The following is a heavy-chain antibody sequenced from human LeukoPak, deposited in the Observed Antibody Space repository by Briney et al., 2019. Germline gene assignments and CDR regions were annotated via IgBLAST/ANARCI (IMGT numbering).Heavy chain of an antibody. V-gene: IGHV4-59*01. Sequence: PSETLSLTCTVSGGSISSYYWSWIRQPPGKGLEWIGYIYYSGSTNYNPSLKSRVTISVDTSKNQFSQKLSSVTAADTAVYYCARDTSMDIVGAIRRRSGAFDIWGQGTMVTVSS. CDR3: ARDTSMDIVGAIRRRSGAFDI. D-gene: IGHD1-26*01. CDR1: GGSISSYY. CDR2: IYYSGST. J-gene: IGHJ3*02.